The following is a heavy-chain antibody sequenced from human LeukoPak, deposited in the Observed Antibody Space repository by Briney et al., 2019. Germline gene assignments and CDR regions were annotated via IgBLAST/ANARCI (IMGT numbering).Heavy chain of an antibody. J-gene: IGHJ4*02. CDR3: AKQLGYCSDGSCYFPY. CDR1: GFTFSQYA. D-gene: IGHD2-15*01. CDR2: ISNNGGYT. V-gene: IGHV3-23*01. Sequence: GGSLRLSCVASGFTFSQYAMSWVRQAPGKGLEWVSAISNNGGYTYYADSVQGRFTISRDNSKSTLCLQMNSLRAEDTAVYYCAKQLGYCSDGSCYFPYWGQGTLVTVSS.